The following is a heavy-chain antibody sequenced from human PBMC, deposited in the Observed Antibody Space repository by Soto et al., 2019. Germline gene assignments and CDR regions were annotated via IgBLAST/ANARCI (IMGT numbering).Heavy chain of an antibody. CDR2: IYYSGST. D-gene: IGHD3-9*01. Sequence: LSLTCTVSGGSISSYYWSWIRQPPGKGLEWIGYIYYSGSTNYNPSLKSRVTISVDTSKNQFSLKLSSVTAADTAVYYCARAPTPYDILTGCLHYYYYGMDVWGQGTTVTVSS. CDR1: GGSISSYY. CDR3: ARAPTPYDILTGCLHYYYYGMDV. J-gene: IGHJ6*02. V-gene: IGHV4-59*01.